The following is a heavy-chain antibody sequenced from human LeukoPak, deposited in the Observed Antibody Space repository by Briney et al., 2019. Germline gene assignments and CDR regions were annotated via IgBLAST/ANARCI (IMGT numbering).Heavy chain of an antibody. Sequence: AASVKVSCKASGGTFSSYAISWVRQAPGQGLEWMGGIIPIFGTANYAQKFQGRVTITADESTSTAYMELSSLRSEDTAVYYCTPAVAGTFQDYWGQGTLVTVSS. CDR1: GGTFSSYA. CDR3: TPAVAGTFQDY. CDR2: IIPIFGTA. J-gene: IGHJ4*02. V-gene: IGHV1-69*13. D-gene: IGHD6-19*01.